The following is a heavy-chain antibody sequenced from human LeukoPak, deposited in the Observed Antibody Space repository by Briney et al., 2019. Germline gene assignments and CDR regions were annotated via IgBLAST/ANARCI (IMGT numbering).Heavy chain of an antibody. V-gene: IGHV3-23*01. Sequence: GGSLRLSCATSGFTFSTYAMNWVRQAPGKGLEWVSTISGNGGSTYYADSVKGRFTISRDNSKNTLYLQMNSLKAEDTAVYYCAKSRRLYGDFIDYWGQGTLVTVSS. CDR1: GFTFSTYA. J-gene: IGHJ4*02. CDR2: ISGNGGST. D-gene: IGHD4-17*01. CDR3: AKSRRLYGDFIDY.